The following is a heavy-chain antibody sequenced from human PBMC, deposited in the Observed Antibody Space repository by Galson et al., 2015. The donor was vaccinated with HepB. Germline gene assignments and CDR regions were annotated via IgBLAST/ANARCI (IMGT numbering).Heavy chain of an antibody. Sequence: SLRLSCAASGFTFSSYGMHWVRQAPGKGLEWVAVISYDGSNKYYADSVKGRFTISRDNSKNTLYLQMNSLRAEDTAVYYCAKSGRYSSSPYYFDYWGQGTLVTVSS. V-gene: IGHV3-30*18. CDR1: GFTFSSYG. CDR2: ISYDGSNK. CDR3: AKSGRYSSSPYYFDY. J-gene: IGHJ4*02. D-gene: IGHD6-6*01.